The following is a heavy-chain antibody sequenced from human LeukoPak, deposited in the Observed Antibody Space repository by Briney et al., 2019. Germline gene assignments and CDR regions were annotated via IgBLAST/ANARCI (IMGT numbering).Heavy chain of an antibody. CDR3: ARKGLGGELGGFDC. D-gene: IGHD1-26*01. V-gene: IGHV3-20*04. CDR1: GFTFSSYG. CDR2: INRIGSIT. Sequence: GGFLRLSCAASGFTFSSYGMSWVRQVPGKGLEWVSGINRIGSITGNADSVKGRFTISRDNAKGSLYLQMNSLRAEDTALYYCARKGLGGELGGFDCWGQGTLVTVSS. J-gene: IGHJ4*02.